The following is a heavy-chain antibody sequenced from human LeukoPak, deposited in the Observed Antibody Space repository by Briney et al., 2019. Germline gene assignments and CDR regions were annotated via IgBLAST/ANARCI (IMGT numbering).Heavy chain of an antibody. J-gene: IGHJ4*02. Sequence: SVKVSCKASEGTFSSYAISWVRQAPGQGLEWMGRIIPIFGTANYAQKFQGRVTITTDESTSTAYMELSSLRSEDTAVYYCARGPRHQMTTVTYYFDYWGQGTLVTVSS. CDR2: IIPIFGTA. V-gene: IGHV1-69*05. CDR1: EGTFSSYA. D-gene: IGHD4-11*01. CDR3: ARGPRHQMTTVTYYFDY.